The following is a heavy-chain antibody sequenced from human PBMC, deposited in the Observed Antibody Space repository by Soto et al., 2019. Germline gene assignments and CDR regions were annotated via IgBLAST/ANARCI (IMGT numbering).Heavy chain of an antibody. CDR2: LYDLDGT. V-gene: IGHV3-53*01. J-gene: IGHJ3*02. CDR1: GFTVSGKKY. Sequence: GGSLRLSCAAFGFTVSGKKYVAWVRQAPGKGLEWVSALYDLDGTYYADSVKGRFTTSSDSSRTTVYLQMNSLRPDDTAVYSCATWHLQEHAYDIWGQGTMVTV. CDR3: ATWHLQEHAYDI. D-gene: IGHD1-1*01.